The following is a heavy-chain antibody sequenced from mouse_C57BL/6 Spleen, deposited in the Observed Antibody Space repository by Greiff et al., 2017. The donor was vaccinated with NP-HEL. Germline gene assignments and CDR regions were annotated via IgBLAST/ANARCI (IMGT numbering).Heavy chain of an antibody. Sequence: QVQLQQPGAELVKPGASVKLSCKASGYTFTSYWMQWVKQRPGQGLEWIGEIDPSDSYTNYNQKFKGKATLTVDTSSSTAYMPLSSLTSEDSAVYYCAIITTVVSFGYWGQGTTLTVSS. CDR1: GYTFTSYW. CDR2: IDPSDSYT. D-gene: IGHD1-1*01. J-gene: IGHJ2*01. V-gene: IGHV1-50*01. CDR3: AIITTVVSFGY.